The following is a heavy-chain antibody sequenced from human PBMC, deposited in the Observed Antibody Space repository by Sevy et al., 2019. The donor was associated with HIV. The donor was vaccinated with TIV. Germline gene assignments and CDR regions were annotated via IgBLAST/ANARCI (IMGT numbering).Heavy chain of an antibody. J-gene: IGHJ4*02. CDR2: ISSSSCYI. CDR3: AREGGYYDRFFDY. CDR1: GFTFSSYS. Sequence: GGSLRLSCAASGFTFSSYSMNWVRQAPGKGLEWVSSISSSSCYIYYADSVKGRFTISRDNAKNSLYLQMNSLRAEDTAVYYCAREGGYYDRFFDYWGQGTLVTVSS. V-gene: IGHV3-21*01. D-gene: IGHD3-22*01.